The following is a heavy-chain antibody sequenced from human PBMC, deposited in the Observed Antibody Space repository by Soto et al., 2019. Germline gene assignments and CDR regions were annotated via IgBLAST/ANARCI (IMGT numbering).Heavy chain of an antibody. J-gene: IGHJ4*02. CDR1: GLTFSRYS. CDR3: STYADDHGDYHDH. CDR2: ISPGGTTT. V-gene: IGHV3-48*02. D-gene: IGHD2-2*01. Sequence: GGSLRLSCEVSGLTFSRYSLKWVRQAPGKGLDWISYISPGGTTTYYADAVKGRFTVSRDDAKNSVFLQMNSLRDEDSALYYCSTYADDHGDYHDHWGQGTLVTVSS.